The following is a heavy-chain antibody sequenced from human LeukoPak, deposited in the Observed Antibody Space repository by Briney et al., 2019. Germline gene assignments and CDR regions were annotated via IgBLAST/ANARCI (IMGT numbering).Heavy chain of an antibody. CDR2: ITSTSTYI. CDR3: ARDRRHSHSGFDY. CDR1: GFTFNIYS. V-gene: IGHV3-21*01. J-gene: IGHJ4*02. D-gene: IGHD5-18*01. Sequence: PGGSLRLSCSASGFTFNIYSLSWVRQAPGKGLEWVSSITSTSTYIYYADSVKGRFTISRDNAQNSLYLQMNSLRAEDTAVYYCARDRRHSHSGFDYWGQGTLVTVSS.